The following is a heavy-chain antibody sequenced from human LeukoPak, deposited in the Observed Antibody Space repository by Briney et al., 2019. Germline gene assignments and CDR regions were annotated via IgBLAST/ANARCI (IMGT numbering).Heavy chain of an antibody. CDR2: IYYRGNI. D-gene: IGHD2-8*02. V-gene: IGHV4-39*01. CDR1: GGSISSGTYY. J-gene: IGHJ3*02. Sequence: PLETLSLTCTVSGGSISSGTYYWGWIRQPPGKGLEWIGNIYYRGNIYYNPSLKSRVTISGDTSRNQFSLKMSSVTAADTAVYYCATLLNDAFDIWGQGTMVTVSS. CDR3: ATLLNDAFDI.